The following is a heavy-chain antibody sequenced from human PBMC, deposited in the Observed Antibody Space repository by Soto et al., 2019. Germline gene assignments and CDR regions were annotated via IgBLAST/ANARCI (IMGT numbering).Heavy chain of an antibody. Sequence: EVQLLESGGGLVQPGGSLRLSCGASGFTFSSYAMSWVRQAPGKGLEWVSAISGSGTSTYYADSVKGRFTISRDNSKSTLYLQMNSLSAEDTAIYYCAKDLRKGAHTVAAILDYWGQGTLVTVSS. V-gene: IGHV3-23*01. J-gene: IGHJ4*02. D-gene: IGHD6-19*01. CDR1: GFTFSSYA. CDR3: AKDLRKGAHTVAAILDY. CDR2: ISGSGTST.